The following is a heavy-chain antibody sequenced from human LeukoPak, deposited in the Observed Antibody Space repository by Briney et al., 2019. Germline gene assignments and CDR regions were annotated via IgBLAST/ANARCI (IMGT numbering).Heavy chain of an antibody. J-gene: IGHJ4*02. CDR1: GYTLTELS. Sequence: ASVKVSCKVSGYTLTELSMHWVRQAPGKGLEWMGGFDPEDGETIYAQKFQGRVTMTRNTSISTAYMELSSLRSEDTAVYYCATRPAAYYGSGSYYNVFDYWGQGTLVTVSS. CDR3: ATRPAAYYGSGSYYNVFDY. V-gene: IGHV1-24*01. CDR2: FDPEDGET. D-gene: IGHD3-10*01.